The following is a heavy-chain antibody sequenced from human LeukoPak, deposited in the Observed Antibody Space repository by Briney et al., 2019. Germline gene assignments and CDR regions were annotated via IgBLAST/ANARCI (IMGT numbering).Heavy chain of an antibody. J-gene: IGHJ4*02. D-gene: IGHD3-22*01. CDR1: GYTFTGYY. Sequence: ASVKVSCKASGYTFTGYYIHWVRQAPGQGLEWMGRINPNSGGTNSAQKFQGRVTMTRDTSISTAYMELSRLRSDDTAVYYCARDCSGHPESYDSSGYTDEALDYWGQGTLVTVSS. CDR2: INPNSGGT. CDR3: ARDCSGHPESYDSSGYTDEALDY. V-gene: IGHV1-2*06.